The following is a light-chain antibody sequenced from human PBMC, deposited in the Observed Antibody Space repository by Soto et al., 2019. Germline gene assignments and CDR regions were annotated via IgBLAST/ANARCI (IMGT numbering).Light chain of an antibody. CDR2: DNT. V-gene: IGLV1-40*01. Sequence: LTQPPSVSGAPGQRVTISCTGSSSNIGAGYDVHWYQQLPGTAPKLLIYDNTNRPSGVPDRFSGSKSGTSASLAITGLQAEDEADYYCQSYDRSLSGSRVFGTGTKVTVL. CDR3: QSYDRSLSGSRV. CDR1: SSNIGAGYD. J-gene: IGLJ1*01.